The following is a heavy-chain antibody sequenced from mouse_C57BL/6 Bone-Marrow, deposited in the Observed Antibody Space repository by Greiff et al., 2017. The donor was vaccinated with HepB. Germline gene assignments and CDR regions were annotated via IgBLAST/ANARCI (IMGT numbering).Heavy chain of an antibody. Sequence: VQLKQSGPGLVKPSQSLSLTCSVTGYSITSGYYWNWIRQFPGNKLEWMGYISYDGSNNYNPSLKNRISITRDTSKNQFFLKLNSVTTEDTATYYCAREVITTVVATSGAYWGQGTLVTVSA. D-gene: IGHD1-1*01. CDR2: ISYDGSN. CDR1: GYSITSGYY. CDR3: AREVITTVVATSGAY. V-gene: IGHV3-6*01. J-gene: IGHJ3*01.